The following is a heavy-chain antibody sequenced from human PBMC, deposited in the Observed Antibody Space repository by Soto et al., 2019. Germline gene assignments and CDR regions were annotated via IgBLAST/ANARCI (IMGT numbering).Heavy chain of an antibody. CDR2: INPSGGST. J-gene: IGHJ6*03. Sequence: ASVKASCKASGYTFTSYCMHWVRHAPGQGLEWMGIINPSGGSTSYAQKFQGRVTMTRDTSTSTVYMELSSLRSEDTAVYYCARALVPPPARVPYGRYYNDVWGQGTTVTVSS. V-gene: IGHV1-46*01. CDR1: GYTFTSYC. D-gene: IGHD6-6*01. CDR3: ARALVPPPARVPYGRYYNDV.